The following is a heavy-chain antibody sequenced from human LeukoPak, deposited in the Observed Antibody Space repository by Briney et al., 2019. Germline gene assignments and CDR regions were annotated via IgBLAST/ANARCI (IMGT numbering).Heavy chain of an antibody. CDR3: ARRRSSWYGNGYFQH. CDR1: GGSISSSSYY. CDR2: IYYSGST. D-gene: IGHD6-13*01. Sequence: PSETLSLTCTVSGGSISSSSYYWGWIRQPPGKGLEWIGSIYYSGSTYYNPSLKSRVTISVDTSKNQFSLKLSSVTAADTAVYYCARRRSSWYGNGYFQHWGQGTLVTVSS. J-gene: IGHJ1*01. V-gene: IGHV4-39*01.